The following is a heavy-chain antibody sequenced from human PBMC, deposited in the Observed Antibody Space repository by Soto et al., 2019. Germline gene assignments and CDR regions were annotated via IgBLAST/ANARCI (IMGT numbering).Heavy chain of an antibody. CDR1: GYTFTGYY. CDR3: ARDQSAYYDFWSGFYYYYGMDV. V-gene: IGHV1-2*04. D-gene: IGHD3-3*01. Sequence: GASVKVSCKASGYTFTGYYMHWVRQAPGQGLEWMGWINPNSGGTNYAQKFQGWVTMTRDTSISTAYMELSRLRSDDTAVYYCARDQSAYYDFWSGFYYYYGMDVWGQGTTVTVSS. CDR2: INPNSGGT. J-gene: IGHJ6*02.